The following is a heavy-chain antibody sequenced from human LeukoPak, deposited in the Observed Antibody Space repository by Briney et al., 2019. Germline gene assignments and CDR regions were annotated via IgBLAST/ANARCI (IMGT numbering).Heavy chain of an antibody. Sequence: GGSLRLSCAASGFTFSSYAMSWVRQAPGKGLEWVSAISGSGGSTYYADSVKGRFTISRDNSKNTLYLQMNSLRDDDTAVYYCVRSAFLTTEFYFDYWGRGTLVTVSS. J-gene: IGHJ4*02. CDR1: GFTFSSYA. V-gene: IGHV3-23*01. CDR3: VRSAFLTTEFYFDY. CDR2: ISGSGGST. D-gene: IGHD4-11*01.